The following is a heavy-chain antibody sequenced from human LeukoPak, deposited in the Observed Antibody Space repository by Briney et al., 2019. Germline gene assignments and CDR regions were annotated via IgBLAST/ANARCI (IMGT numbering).Heavy chain of an antibody. CDR3: ARAGYYDSSGYYYG. D-gene: IGHD3-22*01. Sequence: ASVKVSCKTSGYTFTRYAVNWVRQAPGQGLEWMGWINTKTGNPTYAQGFTGRLVFSLDTSVTAAYLQISSLKAEDTAVYYCARAGYYDSSGYYYGWGQGTLVTVSS. CDR1: GYTFTRYA. CDR2: INTKTGNP. V-gene: IGHV7-4-1*02. J-gene: IGHJ4*02.